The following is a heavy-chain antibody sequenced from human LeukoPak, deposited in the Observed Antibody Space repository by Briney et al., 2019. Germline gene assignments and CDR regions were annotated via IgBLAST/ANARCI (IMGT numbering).Heavy chain of an antibody. CDR1: GGSISSYY. CDR3: VRDRELDY. J-gene: IGHJ4*02. CDR2: FSYSGST. Sequence: PSETLSLTCTVSGGSISSYYWSWIRQPPGKGLEWIGYFSYSGSTNYNPSLKSRVTVSVDTSKNQFSLKLSSVTAADTAVYYCVRDRELDYWGQGTLVTVSS. D-gene: IGHD1-7*01. V-gene: IGHV4-59*01.